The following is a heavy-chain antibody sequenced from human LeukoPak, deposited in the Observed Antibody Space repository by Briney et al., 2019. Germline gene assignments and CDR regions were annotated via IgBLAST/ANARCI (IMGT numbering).Heavy chain of an antibody. Sequence: PGGSLRLSCAASGFTFSSYGMSWVRQAPGKGLEWVSTISASGGSTYYADSVKGRFTISRDNSKNTLYLQMNSLRAEDTAVYYCAKENRLTMVRGDIDYWGQGTLVTVSS. CDR3: AKENRLTMVRGDIDY. CDR1: GFTFSSYG. D-gene: IGHD3-10*01. J-gene: IGHJ4*02. V-gene: IGHV3-23*01. CDR2: ISASGGST.